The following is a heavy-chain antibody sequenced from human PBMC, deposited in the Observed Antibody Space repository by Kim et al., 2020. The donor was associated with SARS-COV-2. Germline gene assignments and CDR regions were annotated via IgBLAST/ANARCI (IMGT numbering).Heavy chain of an antibody. J-gene: IGHJ4*02. D-gene: IGHD5-12*01. CDR3: ARGTYNSGYDYDY. Sequence: YEQKFQGIVTITAEKSTSTVYMELSSLRSEDTAVYYCARGTYNSGYDYDYWGQGTLVTVSS. V-gene: IGHV1-69*04.